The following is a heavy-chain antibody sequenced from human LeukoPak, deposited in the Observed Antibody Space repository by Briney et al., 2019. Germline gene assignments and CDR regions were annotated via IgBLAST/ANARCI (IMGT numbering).Heavy chain of an antibody. CDR1: GFTFSTYA. CDR2: ISDDGNNK. Sequence: GGSLRLSCAASGFTFSTYALHWVRQAPGKGLEWVAVISDDGNNKYYADSVKGRFTIYRDNSKNTLYLQMNSLRAEDTAVYYCARDRRGGGSGRYYYYYGMDVWGQGTTVTVSS. V-gene: IGHV3-30-3*01. D-gene: IGHD3-10*01. J-gene: IGHJ6*02. CDR3: ARDRRGGGSGRYYYYYGMDV.